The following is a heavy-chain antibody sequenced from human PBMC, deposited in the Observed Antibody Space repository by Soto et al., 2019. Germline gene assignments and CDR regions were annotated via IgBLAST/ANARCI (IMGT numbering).Heavy chain of an antibody. D-gene: IGHD5-12*01. V-gene: IGHV2-5*01. Sequence: SGPTLVNPTQTLTLTCTFSGFSFTTAGVAVGWIRQTPGGALEWLTLIYYNDDRRFSPSLKTRLTTTGDTSKNQVVLSLTNVDPGDTATYFCAHSDGGYEIIYFDFWGQGIPVTAPQ. CDR1: GFSFTTAGVA. CDR3: AHSDGGYEIIYFDF. CDR2: IYYNDDR. J-gene: IGHJ4*02.